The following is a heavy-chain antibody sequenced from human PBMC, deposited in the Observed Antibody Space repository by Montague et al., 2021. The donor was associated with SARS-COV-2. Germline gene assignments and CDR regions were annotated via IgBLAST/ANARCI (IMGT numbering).Heavy chain of an antibody. Sequence: SLRLSCAASGFVFTSYSMNWVRQAPGKGLEWVSSISSTSSYIYYADSVKGRFTISRDSSKTSMYLHMKDLRAEDSAVYYCVRGMLASTGARSDHWGQGTRVTVSS. V-gene: IGHV3-21*01. J-gene: IGHJ4*02. D-gene: IGHD1-1*01. CDR3: VRGMLASTGARSDH. CDR1: GFVFTSYS. CDR2: ISSTSSYI.